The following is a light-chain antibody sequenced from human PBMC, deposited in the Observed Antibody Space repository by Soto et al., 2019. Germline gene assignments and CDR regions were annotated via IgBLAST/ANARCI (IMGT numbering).Light chain of an antibody. J-gene: IGLJ3*02. V-gene: IGLV1-44*01. CDR2: FND. CDR3: ASWDDSLKGVL. CDR1: RSNIGSNL. Sequence: QSVLPQPPSASGTPGQRVSISVSGGRSNIGSNLVSWYRQLPGTAPKLLLYFNDQRPSGVPDRFSGSKSGTSASLAVSELQSEDEADYFCASWDDSLKGVLFGGGTKLTVL.